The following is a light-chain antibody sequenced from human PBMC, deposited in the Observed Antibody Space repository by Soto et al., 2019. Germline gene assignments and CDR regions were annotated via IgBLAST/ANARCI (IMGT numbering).Light chain of an antibody. CDR3: QHYNTWLPGVT. V-gene: IGKV3-15*01. CDR2: GAS. CDR1: QSVSSN. Sequence: EIVMTQSPATLSVSPGERVTLSCRASQSVSSNLAWYQQKPGQAPRLLIYGASSSATGIPARFSGSGSGTEFTLPLSSLQFEDFAVYYWQHYNTWLPGVTCGGRTKVEIK. J-gene: IGKJ4*01.